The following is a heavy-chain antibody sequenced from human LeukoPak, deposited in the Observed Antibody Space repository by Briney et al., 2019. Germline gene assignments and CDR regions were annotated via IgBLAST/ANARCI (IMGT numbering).Heavy chain of an antibody. Sequence: YPSETLSLTCTVSGDSINSGTYYWGCIRQPPGKGLEWIASVSYSGSTYYNPSLESRVTISVDMSKNHFSLRLRSVTAADTAVYYCARLLWFGELSTWFDPWGQGTLVTVSS. CDR1: GDSINSGTYY. V-gene: IGHV4-39*02. CDR2: VSYSGST. J-gene: IGHJ5*02. D-gene: IGHD3-10*01. CDR3: ARLLWFGELSTWFDP.